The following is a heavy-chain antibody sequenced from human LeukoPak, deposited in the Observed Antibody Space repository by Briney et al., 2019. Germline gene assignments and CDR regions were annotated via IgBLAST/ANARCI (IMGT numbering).Heavy chain of an antibody. CDR3: ASPTVDTAMVHPPAYDY. D-gene: IGHD5-18*01. J-gene: IGHJ4*02. CDR2: INHSGST. CDR1: GGSFSGYY. V-gene: IGHV4-34*01. Sequence: SETLSLTCAVYGGSFSGYYWSWIRQPPGKGLGWIGEINHSGSTNYNPSLKSRVTISVDTSKNQFSLKLSSVTAADTAVYYCASPTVDTAMVHPPAYDYWGQGTLVTVSS.